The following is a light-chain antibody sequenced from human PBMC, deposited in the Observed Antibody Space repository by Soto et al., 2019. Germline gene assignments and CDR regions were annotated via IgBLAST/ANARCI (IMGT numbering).Light chain of an antibody. CDR2: DAS. CDR3: QHRSKRPQT. V-gene: IGKV3D-20*02. CDR1: QSVSSSY. Sequence: IVVRQSPATLCVSPGGRATLSCRASQSVSSSYLAWYQQNPGQAPRLLIYDASNRATGIPARFSGSGSGTDFTLTISIREPEDFAVYYCQHRSKRPQTFAQGTKVDIK. J-gene: IGKJ1*01.